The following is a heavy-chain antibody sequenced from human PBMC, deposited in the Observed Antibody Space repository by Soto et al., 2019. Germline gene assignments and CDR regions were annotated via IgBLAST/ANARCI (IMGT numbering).Heavy chain of an antibody. D-gene: IGHD2-15*01. CDR1: GGSISSYY. CDR2: IYYSGST. V-gene: IGHV4-59*08. J-gene: IGHJ4*02. Sequence: SETRSLTCTVSGGSISSYYWSWIRQPPGKGLEWIGYIYYSGSTNYNPSLKSRVTISVDTSKNQFSLNLSFVTAADTSVYYCATMGTPATGLYFFDYWGQGSLVTVSS. CDR3: ATMGTPATGLYFFDY.